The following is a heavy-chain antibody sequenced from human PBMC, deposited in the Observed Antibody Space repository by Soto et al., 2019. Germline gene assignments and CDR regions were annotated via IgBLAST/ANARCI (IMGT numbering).Heavy chain of an antibody. Sequence: GGSLRLSCAPSGFTFNRYAMNWVRQAPGKGLAWVSAIGTDGNTYYANSVKGRFTISRDNSRTTLYLQMNSLRVEDTALYYCVRKSPRTRPFDYWGHGTLVTVPS. CDR2: IGTDGNT. CDR1: GFTFNRYA. V-gene: IGHV3-23*01. J-gene: IGHJ4*01. CDR3: VRKSPRTRPFDY.